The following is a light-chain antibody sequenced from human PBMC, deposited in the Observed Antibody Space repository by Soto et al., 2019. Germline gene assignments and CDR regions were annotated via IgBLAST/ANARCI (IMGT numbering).Light chain of an antibody. CDR1: SSDVGGYRY. Sequence: QSALTQPASVSGSPGQSITISCTGTSSDVGGYRYVSWYQQHPGKAPKLMIYDVSNRPSGVSNRFSGSKSGNTASLTISGLQAEDEADYYCSSYTSSSTLGVFGTGTKLT. J-gene: IGLJ1*01. V-gene: IGLV2-14*01. CDR2: DVS. CDR3: SSYTSSSTLGV.